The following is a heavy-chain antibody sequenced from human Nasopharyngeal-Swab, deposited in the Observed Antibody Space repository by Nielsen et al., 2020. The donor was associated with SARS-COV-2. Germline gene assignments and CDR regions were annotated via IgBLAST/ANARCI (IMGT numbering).Heavy chain of an antibody. CDR3: VRGGLGTGLEN. CDR2: IDVDGRRT. Sequence: GGSLRLSCAASGSTFSRYWVHWVRLPPGKGLEWVSQIDVDGRRTTYADSVKGRFTISRDNAKNTLYLQMNSLRAEDTAVYYCVRGGLGTGLENWGQGTLVTVSS. CDR1: GSTFSRYW. V-gene: IGHV3-74*01. J-gene: IGHJ4*02. D-gene: IGHD1-14*01.